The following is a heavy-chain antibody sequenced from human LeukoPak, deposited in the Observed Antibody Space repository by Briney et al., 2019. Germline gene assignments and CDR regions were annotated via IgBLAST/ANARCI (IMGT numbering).Heavy chain of an antibody. CDR2: IYYSGST. CDR1: GGSISSYY. V-gene: IGHV4-59*01. D-gene: IGHD3-22*01. J-gene: IGHJ3*02. CDR3: ARVPHYYDSSGYHKRAFDI. Sequence: SETLSLTCTVSGGSISSYYWSWIRQPPGKGLEWIGYIYYSGSTNYNPSLKCRVTISVDTSKNQFSLKLSSVTAADTAVYYCARVPHYYDSSGYHKRAFDIWGQGTMVTVSS.